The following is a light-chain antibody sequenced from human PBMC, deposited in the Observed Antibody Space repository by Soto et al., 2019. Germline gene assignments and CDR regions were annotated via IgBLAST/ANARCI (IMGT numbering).Light chain of an antibody. V-gene: IGKV3-20*01. Sequence: EIVLTQSPGTLSLSPGESATLSCRASQSVSSSSLAWYQQKPGQAPRLLIYDASSRATGIPDRFSGGGSGTDFTLTISRLEPEDFAVYYCQQFSSYPLTFGGGTKVDIK. J-gene: IGKJ4*01. CDR3: QQFSSYPLT. CDR2: DAS. CDR1: QSVSSSS.